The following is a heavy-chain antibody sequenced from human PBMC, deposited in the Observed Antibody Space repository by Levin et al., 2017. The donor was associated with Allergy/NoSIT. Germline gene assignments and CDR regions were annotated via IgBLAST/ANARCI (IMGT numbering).Heavy chain of an antibody. D-gene: IGHD5-24*01. CDR2: ITSSGGNT. CDR3: AKRNFRDFDY. J-gene: IGHJ4*02. CDR1: GFTFSSSA. V-gene: IGHV3-23*01. Sequence: PSETLSLTCAASGFTFSSSAMSWVRQAPGKGLEWVSSITSSGGNTYYADSVKGRFTISRDNSKNTLYLQMHSLRAEDTAIYYCAKRNFRDFDYWGQGTLVTVSS.